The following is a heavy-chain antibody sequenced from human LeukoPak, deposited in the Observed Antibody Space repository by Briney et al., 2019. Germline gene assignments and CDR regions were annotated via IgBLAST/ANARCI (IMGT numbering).Heavy chain of an antibody. J-gene: IGHJ4*02. Sequence: ASVKVSCKASGYTFTGYYMHWVRQAPGQGLEWMGWINPNSGGTNYAQKFQGTVTMTRGTSISTAYMEVSRLTSDDTAVFYCAREGSGYPYWGEGTLVTVSS. CDR3: AREGSGYPY. V-gene: IGHV1-2*02. CDR1: GYTFTGYY. CDR2: INPNSGGT. D-gene: IGHD5-12*01.